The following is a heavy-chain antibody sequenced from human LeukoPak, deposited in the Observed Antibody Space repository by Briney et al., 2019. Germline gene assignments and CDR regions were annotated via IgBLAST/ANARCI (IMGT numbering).Heavy chain of an antibody. CDR3: AKGFRWGSSWYDQFDY. D-gene: IGHD6-13*01. J-gene: IGHJ4*02. Sequence: SQTLSLTCTVSGGSISSGGYYWSWIRQPPGKGLEWIGEINHSGSTNYNPSLKSRVTISVDTSKNQFSLKLSSVTAADTAVYYCAKGFRWGSSWYDQFDYWGQGTLVTVSS. CDR1: GGSISSGGYY. V-gene: IGHV4-30-2*01. CDR2: INHSGST.